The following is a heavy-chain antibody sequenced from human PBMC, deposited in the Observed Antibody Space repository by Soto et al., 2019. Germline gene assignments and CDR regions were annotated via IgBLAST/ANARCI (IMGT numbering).Heavy chain of an antibody. D-gene: IGHD5-12*01. CDR2: ISGSGGST. J-gene: IGHJ5*02. CDR3: AKESGYDSYPHNWFDP. Sequence: GGSLRLSCAASGFTFSSYAMSWVRQAPGKGLEWVSAISGSGGSTYYADSVKGRFTISRDNSKNTLYLQMNSLRAEDTAVYYCAKESGYDSYPHNWFDPWGQGTLVTVSS. CDR1: GFTFSSYA. V-gene: IGHV3-23*01.